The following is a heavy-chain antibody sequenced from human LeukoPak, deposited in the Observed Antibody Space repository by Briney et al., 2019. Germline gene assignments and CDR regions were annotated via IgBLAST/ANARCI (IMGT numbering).Heavy chain of an antibody. Sequence: GASVKVSCKASGGTFSSYAISWVRQAPGQGLEWMGRIIPILGIADYAQQFQGRVTITADKSTSTAYMELSSLRSEDTAVYYCARSTVVIDYWGQGTLVTVSS. CDR2: IIPILGIA. CDR1: GGTFSSYA. D-gene: IGHD4-23*01. V-gene: IGHV1-69*04. CDR3: ARSTVVIDY. J-gene: IGHJ4*02.